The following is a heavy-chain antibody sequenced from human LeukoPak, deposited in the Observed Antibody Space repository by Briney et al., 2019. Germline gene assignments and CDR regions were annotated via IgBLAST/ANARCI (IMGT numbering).Heavy chain of an antibody. J-gene: IGHJ4*02. CDR1: GGSISSYY. CDR3: ARQMTYYYGSGSYPFDY. Sequence: PSETLSLTCTVSGGSISSYYWSWIRQPPGKELEWIGYIYYSGSTNYNPSLRSRVTISVDTSKNQFSLKLSSVTAADTAVYYCARQMTYYYGSGSYPFDYWGQGTLVTVSS. D-gene: IGHD3-10*01. V-gene: IGHV4-59*08. CDR2: IYYSGST.